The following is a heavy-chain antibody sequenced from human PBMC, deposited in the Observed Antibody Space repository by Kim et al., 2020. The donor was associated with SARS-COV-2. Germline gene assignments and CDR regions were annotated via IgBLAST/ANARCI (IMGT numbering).Heavy chain of an antibody. CDR2: IYYSGST. CDR1: GGSISSSSYY. CDR3: ARKSLPAALTGFDY. Sequence: SETLSLTCTVSGGSISSSSYYWGWIRQPPGKGLEWIGSIYYSGSTYYNPSLKSRDTISVDTSKNQFSLKLSSVTAADTAVYYCARKSLPAALTGFDYWGQGTLVTVSS. D-gene: IGHD2-2*01. J-gene: IGHJ4*02. V-gene: IGHV4-39*01.